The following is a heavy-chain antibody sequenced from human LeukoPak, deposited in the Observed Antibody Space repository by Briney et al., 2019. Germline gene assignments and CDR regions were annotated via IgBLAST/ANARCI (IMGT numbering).Heavy chain of an antibody. Sequence: GGSLRLSCAASGFTFSSYSMNWVRQAPGKGLEWVSSISSSSSYIYYADSVKGRFTISRDNAKNTLYLQMNSLRAEDTAVYYCARKMATNEIDYWGQGTLVTVSS. CDR1: GFTFSSYS. J-gene: IGHJ4*02. CDR3: ARKMATNEIDY. CDR2: ISSSSSYI. V-gene: IGHV3-21*04. D-gene: IGHD5-24*01.